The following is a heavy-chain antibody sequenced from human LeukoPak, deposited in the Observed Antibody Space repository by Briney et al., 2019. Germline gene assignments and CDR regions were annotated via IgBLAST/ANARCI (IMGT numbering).Heavy chain of an antibody. D-gene: IGHD6-19*01. CDR3: ARHRSEYSSESPEYYFDY. CDR1: GGSIISYY. Sequence: PSETLSLTCSVSGGSIISYYRSWIRQPPGRGLEWIGYIYYSGSTNYNPSLKSRVTISVDTSKNQFSLKLSSVTAADTAVYYCARHRSEYSSESPEYYFDYWGQGTLVTVSS. CDR2: IYYSGST. V-gene: IGHV4-59*01. J-gene: IGHJ4*02.